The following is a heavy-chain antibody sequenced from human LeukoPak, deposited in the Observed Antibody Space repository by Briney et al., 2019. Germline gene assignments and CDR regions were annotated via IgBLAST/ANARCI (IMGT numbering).Heavy chain of an antibody. CDR3: ARINCSGGTCYDYFDV. Sequence: GGSLRLSCADSPVTFGTSAMSWVRQAPGKGLEWVSAVSAGGSNTYYAASVEGRFTISRDNSKDTLYLQMDSLRVEDTAQYFCARINCSGGTCYDYFDVWGQGTLVTVSS. V-gene: IGHV3-23*01. CDR2: VSAGGSNT. J-gene: IGHJ4*02. CDR1: PVTFGTSA. D-gene: IGHD2-15*01.